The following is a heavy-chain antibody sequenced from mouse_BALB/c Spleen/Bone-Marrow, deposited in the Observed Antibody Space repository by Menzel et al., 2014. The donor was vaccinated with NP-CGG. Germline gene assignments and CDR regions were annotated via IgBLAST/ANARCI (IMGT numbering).Heavy chain of an antibody. CDR3: ARKYGDY. D-gene: IGHD2-10*02. V-gene: IGHV1-80*01. CDR1: GYPFSSYW. CDR2: IYPGDGET. Sequence: QVQLQQSGAELVRPGSSVKISRKASGYPFSSYWMNWVKQRPGQGLEWIGQIYPGDGETNYNGKFKGNATLTADKSSSTAYMQLISLTSEDSAVYFCARKYGDYWGQGTTLTVSS. J-gene: IGHJ2*01.